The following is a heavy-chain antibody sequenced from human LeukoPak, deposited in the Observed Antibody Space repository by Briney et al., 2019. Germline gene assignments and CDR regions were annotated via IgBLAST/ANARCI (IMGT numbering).Heavy chain of an antibody. D-gene: IGHD3-22*01. Sequence: QTGGSLRLSCAASGFTFSSYAMSWVRQAPGKGLEWVSAISGSGGSTYYADSVKGRFTISRDNSKNTLYLQMNSLRAEDTAVYYCAKGGGLYDSSGYLVFDYWGQGTLVTVSS. CDR2: ISGSGGST. CDR3: AKGGGLYDSSGYLVFDY. J-gene: IGHJ4*02. CDR1: GFTFSSYA. V-gene: IGHV3-23*01.